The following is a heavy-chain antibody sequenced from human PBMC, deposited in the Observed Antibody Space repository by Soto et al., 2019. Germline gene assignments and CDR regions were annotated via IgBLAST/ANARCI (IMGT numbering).Heavy chain of an antibody. J-gene: IGHJ4*02. CDR1: GDSMTTVGYY. Sequence: QVPLQESGPGLVKPSQTLSLTCTVSGDSMTTVGYYWTWIRQHPGQGLEWIGFISYSGSTYYSSSLKGRVARSADTSKNPFSLKRNCVTAADTAGYYCTRGDYWGKETLVPVS. V-gene: IGHV4-31*03. CDR2: ISYSGST. CDR3: TRGDY.